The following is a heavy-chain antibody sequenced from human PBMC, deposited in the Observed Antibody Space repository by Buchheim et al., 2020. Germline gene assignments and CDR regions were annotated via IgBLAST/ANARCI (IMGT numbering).Heavy chain of an antibody. V-gene: IGHV3-7*04. D-gene: IGHD1-14*01. Sequence: VQLVESGGGVVQPGRSLRLSYATPGFTFSSYALHWVRQAPGKGLEWVANINQDGGEKYYVDSVKGRFTISRDNAKNSLYLQMNSLRAEDTAVYYCARDPGQTYYYYYMDVWGKGTT. CDR1: GFTFSSYA. J-gene: IGHJ6*03. CDR3: ARDPGQTYYYYYMDV. CDR2: INQDGGEK.